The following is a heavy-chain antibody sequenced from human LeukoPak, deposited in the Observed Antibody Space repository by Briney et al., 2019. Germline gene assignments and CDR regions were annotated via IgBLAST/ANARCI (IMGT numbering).Heavy chain of an antibody. CDR2: IKHDGSEK. D-gene: IGHD3-3*01. Sequence: GGSLRLSCAASGFIFTNYFMSWVRQAPGKGLEWVASIKHDGSEKYYVDSVRGRFTISRDNTMNPLYLQMSSLRAEDTAVYYCATDRGWRTSGYYLYYFEYWGQGTLVTYSS. CDR3: ATDRGWRTSGYYLYYFEY. CDR1: GFIFTNYF. J-gene: IGHJ4*02. V-gene: IGHV3-7*01.